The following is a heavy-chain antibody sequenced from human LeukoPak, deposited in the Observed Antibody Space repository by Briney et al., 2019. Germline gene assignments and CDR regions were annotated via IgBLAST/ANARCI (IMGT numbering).Heavy chain of an antibody. CDR3: ARAGEMATVNGPDY. CDR2: ISYDGSNK. V-gene: IGHV3-30-3*01. D-gene: IGHD5-24*01. CDR1: GFTFSSYA. J-gene: IGHJ4*02. Sequence: GGSLRLSCAASGFTFSSYAMHWVRQAPGKGLEWVAVISYDGSNKYYADSVKGRFTISRDNSKNTLYLQMNSLRAEDTAVYYCARAGEMATVNGPDYWGQGTLVTVSS.